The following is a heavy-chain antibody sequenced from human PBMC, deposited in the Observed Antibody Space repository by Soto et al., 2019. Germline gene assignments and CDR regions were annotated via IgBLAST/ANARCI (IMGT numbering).Heavy chain of an antibody. CDR2: IIPMFGTA. Sequence: QVQQVQSGAEVKKPESSVKVSCKAPGGTFSTYAISWFRQAPGQGLEWMGGIIPMFGTANYAQRFQDRVTNTADDSTNTVYMGLSSLRSEDTAVYFCASGIQLWLRRINNGYSGWGQGTLVTVSS. J-gene: IGHJ4*02. CDR1: GGTFSTYA. CDR3: ASGIQLWLRRINNGYSG. V-gene: IGHV1-69*12. D-gene: IGHD5-18*01.